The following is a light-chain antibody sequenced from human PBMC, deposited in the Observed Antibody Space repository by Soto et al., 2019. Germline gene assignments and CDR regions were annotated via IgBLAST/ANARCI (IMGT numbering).Light chain of an antibody. CDR2: GAS. Sequence: EIIMTQSPATLSVSPGEGATLSCRASQGIGDTLAWYQHKPGQTPRLLIYGASSRATGIPDRFSGSGSGADFTLTISRLEPEDFAVYYCQQYTTSPFTFGPGTKVDIK. V-gene: IGKV3-20*01. J-gene: IGKJ3*01. CDR3: QQYTTSPFT. CDR1: QGIGDT.